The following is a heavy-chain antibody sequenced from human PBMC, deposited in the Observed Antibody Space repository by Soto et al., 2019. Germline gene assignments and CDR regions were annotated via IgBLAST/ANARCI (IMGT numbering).Heavy chain of an antibody. CDR1: GGTFSSYA. Sequence: QVQLVQSGAEVKKPGSSVKVSCKASGGTFSSYAISWVRQAPGQGLEWMGGIIPIFGTANYAQKFQGRVTITADESTSTAYMELSSLGSEDTAVYYCSRGAKDIGVVVAGGAGYYFDYWGQGTLVTVSS. D-gene: IGHD2-15*01. CDR3: SRGAKDIGVVVAGGAGYYFDY. V-gene: IGHV1-69*01. CDR2: IIPIFGTA. J-gene: IGHJ4*02.